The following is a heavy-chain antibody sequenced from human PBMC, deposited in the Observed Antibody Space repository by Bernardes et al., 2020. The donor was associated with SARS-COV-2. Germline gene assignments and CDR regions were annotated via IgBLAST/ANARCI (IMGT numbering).Heavy chain of an antibody. D-gene: IGHD3-3*01. CDR2: IYYSGST. J-gene: IGHJ6*02. Sequence: SEPLSLICTVSGGSISSYYWSWIRQPPGKGLEWIGYIYYSGSTNYNPSLKSRVTISVDTSKNQFSLKLSSVTAADTAVYYCARQDIGAIFGVVITPAGMDVWGQGTTVTVSS. V-gene: IGHV4-59*08. CDR3: ARQDIGAIFGVVITPAGMDV. CDR1: GGSISSYY.